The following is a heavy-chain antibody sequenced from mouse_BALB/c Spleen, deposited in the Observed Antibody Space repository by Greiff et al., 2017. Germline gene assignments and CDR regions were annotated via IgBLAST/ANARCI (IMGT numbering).Heavy chain of an antibody. CDR1: GFTFSSYG. Sequence: EVMLVESGGDLVKPGGSLKLSCAASGFTFSSYGMSWVRQTPDKRLEWVATISSGGSYTYYPDSVKGRFTISRDNARNILYLQMSSLRSEDTAMYYCARGGPLLRLRGNAMDYWGQGTSVTVSS. D-gene: IGHD1-2*01. V-gene: IGHV5-6*01. CDR3: ARGGPLLRLRGNAMDY. J-gene: IGHJ4*01. CDR2: ISSGGSYT.